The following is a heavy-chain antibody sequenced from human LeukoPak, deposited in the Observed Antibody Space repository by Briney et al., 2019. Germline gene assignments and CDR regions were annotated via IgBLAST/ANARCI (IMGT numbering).Heavy chain of an antibody. J-gene: IGHJ1*01. Sequence: GGSLRLSCAASGCTFSSYWMHWVRQAPGKGLVWVSRIKSDGSTNYADSVKGRFTISRDNAKNPVSLQMNSLRAEDTGVYYCARAPSKIGGYYPEYFRHWGQGTLVTVSS. D-gene: IGHD3-22*01. CDR1: GCTFSSYW. CDR2: IKSDGST. V-gene: IGHV3-74*01. CDR3: ARAPSKIGGYYPEYFRH.